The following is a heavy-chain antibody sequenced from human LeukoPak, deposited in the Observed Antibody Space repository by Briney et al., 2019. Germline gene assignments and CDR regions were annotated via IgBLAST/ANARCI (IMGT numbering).Heavy chain of an antibody. CDR3: ARALTYYDILTGWDY. D-gene: IGHD3-9*01. J-gene: IGHJ4*02. V-gene: IGHV3-48*01. CDR1: GFTFSSYS. Sequence: PGGSLRLSCAASGFTFSSYSMNWVRQAPGKGLEWVSYISSSSGTIYYADSVKGRFTISRDNSKNTLYLQMNSLRAEDTAVYYCARALTYYDILTGWDYWGQGTLVTVSS. CDR2: ISSSSGTI.